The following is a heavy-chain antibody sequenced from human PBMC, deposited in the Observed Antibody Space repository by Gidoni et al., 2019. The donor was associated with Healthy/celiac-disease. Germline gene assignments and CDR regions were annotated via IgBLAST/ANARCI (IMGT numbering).Heavy chain of an antibody. J-gene: IGHJ3*02. V-gene: IGHV4-38-2*02. CDR2: IYHSGST. Sequence: QVQLQESGPGLVKPSETLSLTCAVSGYSISSGYCWGWSRQPPGKGLEWIGSIYHSGSTYYNPSLKSRVTIAVDTSKNQFSLKLSSVTAADTAVYYCAREWDSGSYPDAFDIWGQGTMVTVSS. D-gene: IGHD1-26*01. CDR3: AREWDSGSYPDAFDI. CDR1: GYSISSGYC.